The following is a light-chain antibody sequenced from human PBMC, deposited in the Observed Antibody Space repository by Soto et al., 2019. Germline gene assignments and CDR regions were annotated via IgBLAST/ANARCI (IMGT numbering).Light chain of an antibody. V-gene: IGLV2-14*03. CDR2: GVT. CDR1: HNDIGTYDY. CDR3: SSFTSNRIYV. J-gene: IGLJ1*01. Sequence: ALTQPTSVSGSPGQSITISCTGNHNDIGTYDYVSWYQQHPGRAPRLLIYGVTTRPSGISDRFSASKSGLTPSLTISGLQPEDEADYYCSSFTSNRIYVFGPGTKVTVL.